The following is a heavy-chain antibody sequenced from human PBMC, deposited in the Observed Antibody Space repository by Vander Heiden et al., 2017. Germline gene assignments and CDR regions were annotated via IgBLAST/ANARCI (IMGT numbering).Heavy chain of an antibody. V-gene: IGHV1-2*02. Sequence: QVQLVQSGAEVKKPGASVKVSCKASGYTFTGYYMHWVRQAPGQGLEWMGWINPNSGGTNYAQKFQGRVTMTRDTSISTAYMELSRLRSDDTAVYYCARDRTVVTSYWYFDLWGRGTLVTVSS. CDR3: ARDRTVVTSYWYFDL. J-gene: IGHJ2*01. CDR1: GYTFTGYY. D-gene: IGHD2-15*01. CDR2: INPNSGGT.